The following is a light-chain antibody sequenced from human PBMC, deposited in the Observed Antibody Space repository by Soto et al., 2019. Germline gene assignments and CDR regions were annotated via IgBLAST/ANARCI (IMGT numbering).Light chain of an antibody. V-gene: IGLV2-14*01. Sequence: QSALTQPASVSGSPGQSITISCTGTSSDVGSYNYVSWYQQHPGKAPKLMIYEVRNRRSGVSNRFSGSKSGNTASLTSSGLQAEDEAIYYCASFTSISTRVFGGGTQLTVL. CDR1: SSDVGSYNY. CDR3: ASFTSISTRV. J-gene: IGLJ7*01. CDR2: EVR.